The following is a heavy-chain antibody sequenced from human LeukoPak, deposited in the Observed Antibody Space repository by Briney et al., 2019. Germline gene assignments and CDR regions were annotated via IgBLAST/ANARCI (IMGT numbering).Heavy chain of an antibody. V-gene: IGHV1-69*06. CDR3: AGIKGYYGSGTFDY. Sequence: SVKVSCKASGGTFSSYAISWVRQAPGQGLEWMGGIIPIFGTANYAQKFQGRVTITADKSTSTAYMELSSLRSEDTAVYYCAGIKGYYGSGTFDYGAQEPLATFSS. J-gene: IGHJ4*02. CDR2: IIPIFGTA. D-gene: IGHD3-10*01. CDR1: GGTFSSYA.